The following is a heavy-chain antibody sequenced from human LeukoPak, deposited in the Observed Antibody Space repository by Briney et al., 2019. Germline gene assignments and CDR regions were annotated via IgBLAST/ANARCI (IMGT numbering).Heavy chain of an antibody. J-gene: IGHJ4*02. Sequence: ASVKVSCKASGYTFTTYGISWVRQAPGQGLEWMGWISTYNGDTNYAQKFQGRVTMTADTSTSTTYMELRSLRSGDTAVYYCALIPYCTTATCYYFDFWGQGTLVTVSS. V-gene: IGHV1-18*01. CDR1: GYTFTTYG. D-gene: IGHD2-2*01. CDR2: ISTYNGDT. CDR3: ALIPYCTTATCYYFDF.